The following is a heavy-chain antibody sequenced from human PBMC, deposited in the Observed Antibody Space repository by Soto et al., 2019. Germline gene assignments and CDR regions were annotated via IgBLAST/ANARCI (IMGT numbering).Heavy chain of an antibody. CDR1: GFTFSSYG. CDR2: ISYEGRNQ. Sequence: GGSLRLSCAASGFTFSSYGMHWVRQAPGKGLEWVAVISYEGRNQYYADSAKGRFTISRDNSMNTLYLQMNSLRAEDTAVYYCAKEGQMKVSTTLDHWGLGXLVTVSS. CDR3: AKEGQMKVSTTLDH. D-gene: IGHD1-20*01. J-gene: IGHJ4*02. V-gene: IGHV3-30*18.